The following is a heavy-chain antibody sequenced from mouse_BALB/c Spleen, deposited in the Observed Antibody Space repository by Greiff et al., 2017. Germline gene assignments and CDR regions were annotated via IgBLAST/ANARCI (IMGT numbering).Heavy chain of an antibody. CDR2: INPSNGGT. CDR1: GYTFTSYY. V-gene: IGHV1S81*02. Sequence: VQLQQPGAELVKPGASVKLSCKASGYTFTSYYMYWVKQRPGQGLEWIGGINPSNGGTNFNEKFKSKATLTVDKSSSTAYMQLSSLTSEDSEVYYCTCNYYGSSYDYYAMDYWGQGTSVTVSS. CDR3: TCNYYGSSYDYYAMDY. D-gene: IGHD1-1*01. J-gene: IGHJ4*01.